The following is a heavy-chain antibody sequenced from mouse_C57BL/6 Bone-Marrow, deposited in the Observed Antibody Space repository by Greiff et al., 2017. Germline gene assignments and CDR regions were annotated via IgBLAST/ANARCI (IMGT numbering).Heavy chain of an antibody. CDR3: ARHSTGDAMDY. Sequence: DVKLVESGGGLAQPGGSLSLSCAASGFTFTDYYMSWVRQPPGKALEWLGFIRNKANGYTTEYSASVKGRFTISRDNSQSILYLQLNALRAEDSATYYCARHSTGDAMDYWGQGTSVTVSS. CDR1: GFTFTDYY. J-gene: IGHJ4*01. CDR2: IRNKANGYTT. V-gene: IGHV7-3*01.